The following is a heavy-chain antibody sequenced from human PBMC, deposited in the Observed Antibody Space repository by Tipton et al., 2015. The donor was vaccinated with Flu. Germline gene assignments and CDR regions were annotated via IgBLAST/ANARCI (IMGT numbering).Heavy chain of an antibody. CDR2: IYYSGST. CDR3: ARVGASGYYEFWSGYYTGGYFQH. CDR1: GGSISSSSYY. Sequence: TLSLTCTVSGGSISSSSYYWGWIRQPPGKGLEWIGSIYYSGSTYYNPSLKSRVTISVDTSKNQFSLKLSSVTAADTAVYYCARVGASGYYEFWSGYYTGGYFQHWGQGTLGTVSS. D-gene: IGHD3-3*01. J-gene: IGHJ1*01. V-gene: IGHV4-39*07.